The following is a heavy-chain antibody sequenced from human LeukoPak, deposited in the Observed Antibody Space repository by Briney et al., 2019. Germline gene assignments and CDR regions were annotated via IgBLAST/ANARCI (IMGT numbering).Heavy chain of an antibody. CDR2: LSGSGADT. V-gene: IGHV3-23*01. CDR3: AKDGGVAGRVFDI. J-gene: IGHJ3*02. Sequence: GGSLRLSCAASGFTFSKNAMSWVRQAPGKGLEWVSSLSGSGADTYYADSVKGRFTISRDNAKNTAYLQMNSLRAEDTAVYYCAKDGGVAGRVFDIWGQGTMVTVSS. CDR1: GFTFSKNA. D-gene: IGHD2-15*01.